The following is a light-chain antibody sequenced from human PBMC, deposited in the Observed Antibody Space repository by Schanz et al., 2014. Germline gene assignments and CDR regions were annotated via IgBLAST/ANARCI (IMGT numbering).Light chain of an antibody. CDR2: GAS. CDR1: ESVNVN. J-gene: IGKJ4*01. V-gene: IGKV3-15*01. CDR3: QQYSNWPLLT. Sequence: ETVMTQSPATLSVSPGDRATLSCRASESVNVNLAWYQQKPGQAPRLLIYGASTRATGIPARFSGSGSGTEFTLTISSLQSEDFAVYYCQQYSNWPLLTFGGGTKVEIK.